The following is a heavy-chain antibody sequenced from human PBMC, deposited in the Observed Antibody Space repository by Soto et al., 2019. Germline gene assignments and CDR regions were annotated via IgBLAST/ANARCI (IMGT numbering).Heavy chain of an antibody. CDR1: GFTFRSYA. V-gene: IGHV3-74*01. J-gene: IGHJ6*02. CDR3: AREEIAVAGTWYYYYGMDV. CDR2: INSDGSST. D-gene: IGHD6-19*01. Sequence: GGSLRLSCAASGFTFRSYAMRWVRQAPGKGLEWVSGINSDGSSTCYADSVKGRFTISRDNAKNTLYLQMNSLRAEDTAVYYCAREEIAVAGTWYYYYGMDVWGQGTTVTVSS.